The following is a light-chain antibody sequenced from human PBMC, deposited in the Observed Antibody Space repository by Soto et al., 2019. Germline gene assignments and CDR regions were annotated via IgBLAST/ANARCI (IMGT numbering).Light chain of an antibody. CDR3: QQYGSSPPIT. V-gene: IGKV3-20*01. Sequence: EIVLTQSPGTLSLSPGERATLSCRASQSVSSSYLAWYQQKPGQAPRLLIYGASSRATGIPDRFSGSGSGTDFTLTISRLEPEDFAVYYCQQYGSSPPITFGQATPLEIK. CDR2: GAS. J-gene: IGKJ5*01. CDR1: QSVSSSY.